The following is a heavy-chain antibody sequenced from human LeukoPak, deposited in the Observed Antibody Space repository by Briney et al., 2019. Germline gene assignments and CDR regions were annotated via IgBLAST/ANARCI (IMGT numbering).Heavy chain of an antibody. CDR3: AREGSTVTTQNAFDI. V-gene: IGHV1-2*02. Sequence: ASVKVSCKASGYTFTSYGISWVRQAPGQGLEWMGWINPNSGGTNYAQKFQGRVTMTRDTSISTAYMELSRLRSDDTAVYYCAREGSTVTTQNAFDIWAKGQWSPSLQ. CDR1: GYTFTSYG. J-gene: IGHJ3*02. D-gene: IGHD4-17*01. CDR2: INPNSGGT.